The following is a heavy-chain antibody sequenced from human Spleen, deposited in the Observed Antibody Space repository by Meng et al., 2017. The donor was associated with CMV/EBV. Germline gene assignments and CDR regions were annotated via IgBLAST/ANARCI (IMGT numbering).Heavy chain of an antibody. J-gene: IGHJ4*02. CDR3: VREYHGGTFDY. Sequence: SCQASGYTFPNYYLHWMRQAPGQGLEWMGLINPNGELTTYAQKFQGRVTVTRDTSTRTVYMDLSSLRSDDTAIYYCVREYHGGTFDYWGQGTLVTVSS. CDR1: GYTFPNYY. V-gene: IGHV1-46*01. D-gene: IGHD2-15*01. CDR2: INPNGELT.